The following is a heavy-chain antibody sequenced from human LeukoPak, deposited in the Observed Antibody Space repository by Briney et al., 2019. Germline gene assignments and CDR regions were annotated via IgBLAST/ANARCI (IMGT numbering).Heavy chain of an antibody. J-gene: IGHJ4*02. V-gene: IGHV3-15*01. CDR1: GFTFSNAW. D-gene: IGHD6-13*01. CDR2: IKSKTDGGTT. Sequence: GGSLRLSCAASGFTFSNAWMSWVRQAPGKGLEWVGRIKSKTDGGTTDYAAPVKGRFTISRDDSKNTLYLQMNSLKTEDTAVYYCTTPVYSSSWFHFDYWGQGTLVTVSS. CDR3: TTPVYSSSWFHFDY.